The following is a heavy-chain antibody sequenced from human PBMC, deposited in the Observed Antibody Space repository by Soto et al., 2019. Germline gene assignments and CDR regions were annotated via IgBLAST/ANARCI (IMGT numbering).Heavy chain of an antibody. CDR2: IYWDDDK. D-gene: IGHD2-15*01. CDR3: AHRPSYCSGGSCYSGFDY. Sequence: QITLKESGPTLVKPTQTLTLTCTFSGFSLSTSGVGVGWIRQPPGKALEWLALIYWDDDKRYSPSLKSRLTITKDTSKNQVVLTMSNMDPVDTATYYCAHRPSYCSGGSCYSGFDYWGQGTLVTVST. CDR1: GFSLSTSGVG. J-gene: IGHJ4*02. V-gene: IGHV2-5*02.